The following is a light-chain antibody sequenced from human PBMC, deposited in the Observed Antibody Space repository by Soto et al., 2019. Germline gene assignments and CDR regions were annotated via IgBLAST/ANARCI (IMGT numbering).Light chain of an antibody. CDR1: QGISNY. Sequence: IHMTHSPSSLSASVLYRVTITCRASQGISNYLAWYQQKPGKVPKPLIYAASTLQSGVPSRFSGSGSGTDFTLTISSLEPEDFAVYYCQHRSDWPVFGGGTKVDIK. J-gene: IGKJ4*01. CDR3: QHRSDWPV. V-gene: IGKV1-27*01. CDR2: AAS.